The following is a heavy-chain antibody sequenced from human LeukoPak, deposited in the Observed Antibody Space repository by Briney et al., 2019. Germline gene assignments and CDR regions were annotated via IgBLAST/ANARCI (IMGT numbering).Heavy chain of an antibody. CDR3: ATAYYYDSPRANAFDI. V-gene: IGHV4-34*01. D-gene: IGHD3-22*01. J-gene: IGHJ3*02. CDR1: GGSFSGYY. CDR2: INHSGST. Sequence: SETLSLTCAVYGGSFSGYYWSWIRQPPGKGLEWIGEINHSGSTNYNPSLKSRVTISVDTSKHQFSLKLSSVTAADTAVYYCATAYYYDSPRANAFDIWGQGTMVTVSS.